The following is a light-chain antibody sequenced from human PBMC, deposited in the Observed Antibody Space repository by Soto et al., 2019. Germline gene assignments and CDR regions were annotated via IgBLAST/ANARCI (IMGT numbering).Light chain of an antibody. CDR2: ATS. V-gene: IGKV1-12*01. J-gene: IGKJ4*01. CDR3: LQSNNFPPLT. Sequence: MQMTQSPSSVSASVGDRVTITCRASQGISGWLAWYQQKPGKAPKILIYATSTLQSGVPPRFSGSASGTDFTLTISSLQPEDFATYYCLQSNNFPPLTFGGGTKVEIK. CDR1: QGISGW.